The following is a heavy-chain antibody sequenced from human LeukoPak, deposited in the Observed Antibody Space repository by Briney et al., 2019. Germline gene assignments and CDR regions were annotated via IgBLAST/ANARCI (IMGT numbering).Heavy chain of an antibody. D-gene: IGHD4-17*01. CDR3: ARGTITTVTDS. CDR2: IYLRGNT. J-gene: IGHJ4*02. CDR1: GGSISSSNW. Sequence: SETLSLTCAISGGSISSSNWWTWVRPPPGKGLEWVGEIYLRGNTNYNPSLESRVTISVGESKTQLSLRLESVTAADTAVYYCARGTITTVTDSWGPGTLVTVSS. V-gene: IGHV4-4*02.